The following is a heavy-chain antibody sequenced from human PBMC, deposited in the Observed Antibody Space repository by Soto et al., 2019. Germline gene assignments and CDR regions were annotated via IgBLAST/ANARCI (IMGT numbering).Heavy chain of an antibody. CDR2: ISGSGGTA. J-gene: IGHJ4*02. D-gene: IGHD1-1*01. CDR3: AKGRGQIWNFEY. V-gene: IGHV3-23*01. CDR1: GFTFSSYA. Sequence: EVQLLESGGGSVQPGGSLRLSCAASGFTFSSYAMHWVRRPPGKGLEWVSSISGSGGTAYYADSVKGRFSISRDSLVNTPYLQMNSLRAEARAVYYWAKGRGQIWNFEYWGQGTLVTVSP.